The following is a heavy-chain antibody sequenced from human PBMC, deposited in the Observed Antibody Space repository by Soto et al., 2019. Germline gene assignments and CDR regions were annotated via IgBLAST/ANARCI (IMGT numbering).Heavy chain of an antibody. CDR3: GRNRYDSSGYYAYYYGMDV. CDR1: GYTFTSYG. CDR2: ISAYNGNT. J-gene: IGHJ6*02. V-gene: IGHV1-18*04. D-gene: IGHD3-22*01. Sequence: QVQLVQSGAEVKKTGASVKVSCKASGYTFTSYGITWVRQAPGQGLEWMGWISAYNGNTNYAQMFQGRVTMTTDTSTSTAYMEGRSLRLDDRAVYYCGRNRYDSSGYYAYYYGMDVWGQGTTVTVSS.